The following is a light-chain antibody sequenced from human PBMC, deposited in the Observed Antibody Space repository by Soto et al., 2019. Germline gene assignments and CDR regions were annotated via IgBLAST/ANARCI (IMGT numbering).Light chain of an antibody. CDR2: EVT. CDR3: CSYVGGYSYV. Sequence: QSALTQPPSASGSPGQSVTISCIGTASDIGRYNYVSWYQHHPGKAPKLIIYEVTKRPSGVPDRFSGSKSGNTASLTVSGLQADDEADYYCCSYVGGYSYVFGIGTKLTVL. V-gene: IGLV2-8*01. J-gene: IGLJ1*01. CDR1: ASDIGRYNY.